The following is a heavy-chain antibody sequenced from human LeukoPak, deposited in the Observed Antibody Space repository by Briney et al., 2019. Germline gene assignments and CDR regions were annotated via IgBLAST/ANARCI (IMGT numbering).Heavy chain of an antibody. J-gene: IGHJ6*03. CDR2: IYYSGST. CDR1: GYSISSGYY. Sequence: SETLSLTCTVSGYSISSGYYWGWIRQPPGKGLEWIGSIYYSGSTYYNPSLKSRVTISVDTSKNQFSLKLSSVTAADTAVCYCARPQAVNYYYYYMDVWGKGTTVTVSS. CDR3: ARPQAVNYYYYYMDV. V-gene: IGHV4-38-2*02. D-gene: IGHD6-19*01.